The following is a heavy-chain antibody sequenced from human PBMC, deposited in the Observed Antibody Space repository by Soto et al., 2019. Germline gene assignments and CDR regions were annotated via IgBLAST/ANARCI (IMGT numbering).Heavy chain of an antibody. CDR2: IYYSGST. D-gene: IGHD3-22*01. CDR3: ARDVYYYDGSGHYFDY. J-gene: IGHJ4*02. Sequence: PSETLSLTCTVSGVSISSGDYYWSWIRQPPGKGLEWIGYIYYSGSTYYNPSLKSRVTISVDTSKNQFSLKLSSVTAADTAVYYCARDVYYYDGSGHYFDYWGQGTQVTVSS. CDR1: GVSISSGDYY. V-gene: IGHV4-30-4*01.